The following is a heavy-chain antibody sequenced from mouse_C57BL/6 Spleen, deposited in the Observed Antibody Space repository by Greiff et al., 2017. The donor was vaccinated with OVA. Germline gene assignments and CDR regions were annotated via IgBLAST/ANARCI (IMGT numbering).Heavy chain of an antibody. D-gene: IGHD2-12*01. CDR3: KGTTLYYYAMDY. CDR1: GYTFTDYE. V-gene: IGHV1-15*01. J-gene: IGHJ4*01. CDR2: IDPETGGT. Sequence: QVQLKESGAELVRPGASVTLSCKASGYTFTDYEMHWVKQTPVHGLEWIGAIDPETGGTAYNQKFKGKAILTADKSSSTAYMELRSLTSEDSAVYYCKGTTLYYYAMDYWGQGTSVTVSS.